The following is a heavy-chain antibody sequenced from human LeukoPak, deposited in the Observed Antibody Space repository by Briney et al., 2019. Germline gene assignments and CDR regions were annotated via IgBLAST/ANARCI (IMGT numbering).Heavy chain of an antibody. D-gene: IGHD3-10*01. V-gene: IGHV3-23*01. CDR2: ISPGDYTA. CDR1: GITFSSSS. Sequence: GGSLRLSCLASGITFSSSSMSWVRQAPGKGLEWVSAISPGDYTAYYADSVKGRFTVSRDNSKNTLYLQMNSLRAEDTAVYYCAKDGSGRAFDIWGQGTMVTVSS. J-gene: IGHJ3*02. CDR3: AKDGSGRAFDI.